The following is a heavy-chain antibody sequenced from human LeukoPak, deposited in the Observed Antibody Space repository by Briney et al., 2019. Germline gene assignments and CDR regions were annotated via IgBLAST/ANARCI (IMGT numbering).Heavy chain of an antibody. Sequence: GGSLRLSCAASGFTVSSNYMSWVRQAPGKGLEWVSVIYSGGSTYYADSVKGGFTISRDNSKNTLYLQMNSLRAEDTAVYYCARGRLAVAGTPDYWGQGTLVTVSS. CDR1: GFTVSSNY. V-gene: IGHV3-66*01. D-gene: IGHD6-19*01. J-gene: IGHJ4*02. CDR3: ARGRLAVAGTPDY. CDR2: IYSGGST.